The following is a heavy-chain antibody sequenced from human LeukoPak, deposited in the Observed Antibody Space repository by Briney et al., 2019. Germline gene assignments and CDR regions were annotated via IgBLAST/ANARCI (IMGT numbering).Heavy chain of an antibody. J-gene: IGHJ4*02. Sequence: PGESLKILCKGSGYSFNSYWIGLVRQMPGKGLGWMGIIYPGDSDTRYSPSFQGQVTISADKSIRTAYLQWSSLKASDTAMYYCARRLRGYYDSSAYYSFDYWGQGTLVTVSS. D-gene: IGHD3-22*01. CDR1: GYSFNSYW. CDR2: IYPGDSDT. CDR3: ARRLRGYYDSSAYYSFDY. V-gene: IGHV5-51*03.